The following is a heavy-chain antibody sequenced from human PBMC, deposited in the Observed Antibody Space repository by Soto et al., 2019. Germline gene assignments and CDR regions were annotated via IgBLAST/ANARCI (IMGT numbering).Heavy chain of an antibody. CDR3: ARGYGSGSYLYYYGMDV. J-gene: IGHJ6*02. V-gene: IGHV1-69*01. CDR1: GGTFSSYA. D-gene: IGHD3-10*01. CDR2: IIAIFGTA. Sequence: QVQLVQSGAEVTKPGSSVKVSCKASGGTFSSYAISWVRQAPGQGLEWMGGIIAIFGTANYAQKFQGRVTITADESTSTDYMELSSLRSEDTAVYYCARGYGSGSYLYYYGMDVWGQGTTVTVSS.